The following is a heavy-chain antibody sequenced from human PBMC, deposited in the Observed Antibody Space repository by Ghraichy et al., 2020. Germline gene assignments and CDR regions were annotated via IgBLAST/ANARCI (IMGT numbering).Heavy chain of an antibody. J-gene: IGHJ4*02. Sequence: SETLSLTCAVYGGSFSGYYWSWIRQPPGKGLEWIGEINHSGSTNYNPSLKSRVTISVDTSKNQFSLKLSSVTAADTAVYYCARIGYGEYYFDYWGQGTLVTVSS. D-gene: IGHD4-17*01. CDR1: GGSFSGYY. CDR2: INHSGST. CDR3: ARIGYGEYYFDY. V-gene: IGHV4-34*01.